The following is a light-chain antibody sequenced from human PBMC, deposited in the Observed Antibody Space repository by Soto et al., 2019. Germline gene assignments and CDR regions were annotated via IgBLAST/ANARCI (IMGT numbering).Light chain of an antibody. CDR1: SSDVGGYKY. CDR3: SSYTSSNTLWV. J-gene: IGLJ3*02. V-gene: IGLV2-14*01. Sequence: QSALTQPASVSESPGQSITISCTGTSSDVGGYKYVSWYQQHPGKAPKLMIYEVSNRPSGVSNRFSGSKSGNTASLTISGLQADDEADYYCSSYTSSNTLWVFGGGTKVTVL. CDR2: EVS.